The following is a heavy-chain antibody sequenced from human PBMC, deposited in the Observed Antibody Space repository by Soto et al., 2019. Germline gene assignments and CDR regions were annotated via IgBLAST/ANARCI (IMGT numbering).Heavy chain of an antibody. D-gene: IGHD1-26*01. CDR1: GYTFTGYY. CDR2: INPNSGGT. J-gene: IGHJ5*02. V-gene: IGHV1-2*02. Sequence: ASVKVSCKASGYTFTGYYMHWVRQAPGQGLEWMGWINPNSGGTNYAQKFQGRVTMTRDTSISTAYMELSRLRSDDTAVYYCARDRSDSGRYRYWFEPWGQGTMVIVSS. CDR3: ARDRSDSGRYRYWFEP.